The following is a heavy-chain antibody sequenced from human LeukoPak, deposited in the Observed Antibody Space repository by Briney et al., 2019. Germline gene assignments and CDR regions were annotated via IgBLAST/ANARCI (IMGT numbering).Heavy chain of an antibody. CDR2: MSYRGST. CDR3: ARGDWIDSKCFDP. V-gene: IGHV4-59*01. Sequence: SETLSLTCTVSGVSISSYYWNWIRQPPGRGLEWIGHMSYRGSTYFNPSLRSRVTMSLDTSKNQFSLKLSSVTAADTAVYYCARGDWIDSKCFDPWGQGTLVNVSS. J-gene: IGHJ5*02. CDR1: GVSISSYY. D-gene: IGHD2-21*02.